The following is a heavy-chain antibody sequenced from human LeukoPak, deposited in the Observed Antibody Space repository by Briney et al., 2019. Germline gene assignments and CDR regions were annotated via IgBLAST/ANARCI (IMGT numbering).Heavy chain of an antibody. D-gene: IGHD5-12*01. CDR1: GFSFNSYD. Sequence: QPGRSLRLSCAASGFSFNSYDLHWVRQAPGKGLEWVAAIWYDGSNKYYADSVKGRFSISRDNSKNTLYLQMNSLRDEETAVYYCARDRGLGATRDMTVWGQGTTVTVSS. V-gene: IGHV3-33*01. J-gene: IGHJ6*02. CDR3: ARDRGLGATRDMTV. CDR2: IWYDGSNK.